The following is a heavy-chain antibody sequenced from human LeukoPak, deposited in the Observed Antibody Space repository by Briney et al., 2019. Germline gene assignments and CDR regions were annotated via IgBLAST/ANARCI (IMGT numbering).Heavy chain of an antibody. Sequence: GGSLRLFCAASGFTFSSFAMNWVRQAPGKGLEWVSGLSPIGTRTYYAGSVKGRVTISRDNSKNALYLQINRLRAEDTALYFCARASTILQPIDYWGQGTLVTVSS. J-gene: IGHJ4*02. CDR2: LSPIGTRT. CDR3: ARASTILQPIDY. CDR1: GFTFSSFA. V-gene: IGHV3-23*01. D-gene: IGHD1-1*01.